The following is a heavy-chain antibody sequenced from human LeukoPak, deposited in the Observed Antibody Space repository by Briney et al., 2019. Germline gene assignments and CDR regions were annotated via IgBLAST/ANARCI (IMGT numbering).Heavy chain of an antibody. CDR3: ANQPSTSPALYFDF. D-gene: IGHD2-2*01. CDR2: ISWDGGST. CDR1: GFTFDDYA. V-gene: IGHV3-43*01. J-gene: IGHJ4*02. Sequence: PGGSLRLSCAASGFTFDDYAMHWVRQAPGKGLEWVSLISWDGGSTSYADSVKGRFTISRDNSKNSLYLQMNSLRTEDTALYYCANQPSTSPALYFDFWGQGTLVTVSS.